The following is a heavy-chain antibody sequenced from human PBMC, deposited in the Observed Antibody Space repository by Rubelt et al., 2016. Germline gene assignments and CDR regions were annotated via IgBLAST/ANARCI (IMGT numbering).Heavy chain of an antibody. V-gene: IGHV3-23*04. Sequence: EVQLVESGGGLVQPGGSLRLSCAASGFSFSGFSVNWVRQAPGKGLEWVSAISGSGGSTYYADSVRGRFTISRDTSKSTLDLHLPSLTAECTAMYYCARDGGGTFFDAAFHWGQVALVTVSS. CDR1: GFSFSGFS. CDR2: ISGSGGST. D-gene: IGHD3-3*01. CDR3: ARDGGGTFFDAAFH. J-gene: IGHJ4*02.